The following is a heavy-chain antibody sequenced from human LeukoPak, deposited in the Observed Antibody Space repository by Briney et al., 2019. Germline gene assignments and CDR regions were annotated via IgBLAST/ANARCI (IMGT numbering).Heavy chain of an antibody. CDR1: GYTFTSYD. D-gene: IGHD3-3*01. V-gene: IGHV1-8*01. Sequence: ASVKVSCKASGYTFTSYDINWVRQATGQGLEWMGWMNPNSGNTGYAQKFQGRVTMTRNTSISTAYMELSSLRSEDTAVYYCARGRYDFWSGDPDDAFDIWGQGTMVTVSS. J-gene: IGHJ3*02. CDR2: MNPNSGNT. CDR3: ARGRYDFWSGDPDDAFDI.